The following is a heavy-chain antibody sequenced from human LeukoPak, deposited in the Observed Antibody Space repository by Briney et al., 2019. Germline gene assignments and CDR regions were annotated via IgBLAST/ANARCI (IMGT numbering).Heavy chain of an antibody. CDR3: AREDGLDY. CDR1: GFTFSSYA. Sequence: PGGSLRLSCAASGFTFSSYAMSWVRQAPGKGLEWVSYISSDSNTIYYEDSVKGRFTISRDNAKNSLFLQMSSLRADDTGVYYCAREDGLDYWGQGTLVTVSS. D-gene: IGHD5-24*01. J-gene: IGHJ4*02. CDR2: ISSDSNTI. V-gene: IGHV3-48*01.